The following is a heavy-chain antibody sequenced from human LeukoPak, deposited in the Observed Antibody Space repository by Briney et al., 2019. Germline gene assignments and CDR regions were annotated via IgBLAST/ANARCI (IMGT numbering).Heavy chain of an antibody. Sequence: GGSLRLSCVASGFTFYSYWMHWVRQAPGKGLVWVSCINGDGSTSNYADSVKDRFTISRDNAKNTLYLQMHSLRAEDTAVYYCARDEPTVTTGPPVGSWGQGTLVTVSS. V-gene: IGHV3-74*01. J-gene: IGHJ4*02. D-gene: IGHD4-17*01. CDR2: INGDGSTS. CDR1: GFTFYSYW. CDR3: ARDEPTVTTGPPVGS.